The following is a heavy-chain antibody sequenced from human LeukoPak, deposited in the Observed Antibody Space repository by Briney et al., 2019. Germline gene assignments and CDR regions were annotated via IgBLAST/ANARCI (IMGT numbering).Heavy chain of an antibody. J-gene: IGHJ4*02. CDR2: INPNSGGT. V-gene: IGHV1-2*02. D-gene: IGHD1-26*01. CDR1: IYTLSGYT. CDR3: ARGRGSYSLDY. Sequence: ASEKVSSKASIYTLSGYTMDCVRQGPGQGLEWIWEINPNSGGTHYAQKFQCTVTMCGDTSISTAYMELSRLTSADTAVYYCARGRGSYSLDYWGQGTLVTVSS.